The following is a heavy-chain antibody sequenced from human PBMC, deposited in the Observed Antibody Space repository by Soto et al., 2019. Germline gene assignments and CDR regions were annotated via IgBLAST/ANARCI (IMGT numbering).Heavy chain of an antibody. J-gene: IGHJ5*02. CDR1: GGTFSRYA. Sequence: QVQLVQSGAEVKKPGSSVKVSCKASGGTFSRYAISWVRQAPGQGLEWMGGIIPIFGTANYAQKFQGRVTITADESTSTAYMELSSLRSEDTAMYYCARRDIWFGELSENNWFDPWGQGTLVTVSS. D-gene: IGHD3-10*01. CDR3: ARRDIWFGELSENNWFDP. CDR2: IIPIFGTA. V-gene: IGHV1-69*01.